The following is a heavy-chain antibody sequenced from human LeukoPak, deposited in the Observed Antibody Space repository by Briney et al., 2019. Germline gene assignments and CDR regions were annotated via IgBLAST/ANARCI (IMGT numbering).Heavy chain of an antibody. CDR1: GFTFSNWW. CDR3: ARKGRIDY. Sequence: PGGSLRLSCAASGFTFSNWWMTWVRQAPGKGLEWVANIKEDGSEKNRVESVKGRFTISRDNAKNSLYLQMNSLRTEDTAVYYCARKGRIDYWGQGTLVTVSS. CDR2: IKEDGSEK. V-gene: IGHV3-7*05. J-gene: IGHJ4*02. D-gene: IGHD3-10*01.